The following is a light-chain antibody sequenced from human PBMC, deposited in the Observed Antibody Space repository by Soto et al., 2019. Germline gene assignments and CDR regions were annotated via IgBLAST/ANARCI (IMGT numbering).Light chain of an antibody. CDR3: QQYNNWPPGFT. V-gene: IGKV3-15*01. CDR1: QSVSSN. J-gene: IGKJ3*01. Sequence: IVMTQSPATRSLSPGERATLSCRASQSVSSNLAWYQQKPGQAPRLLIYGASTRATGIPARFSGSVSGTEFTLTISSLQSQAFAVYYCQQYNNWPPGFTFGPGTKVDIK. CDR2: GAS.